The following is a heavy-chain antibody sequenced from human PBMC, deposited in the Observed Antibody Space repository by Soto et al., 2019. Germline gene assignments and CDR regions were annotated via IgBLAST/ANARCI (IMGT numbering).Heavy chain of an antibody. CDR3: VSIALRFCSGPNCFKLDY. V-gene: IGHV3-43*01. CDR1: GFTLDDYT. Sequence: GSLRLSCAASGFTLDDYTMHWVRQAPGRGLEWVSLITWDGARTYYADSVKGRFTISRDNSKNSLYLRMNSLRDEDSALYYCVSIALRFCSGPNCFKLDYWGQGTLVTVSS. CDR2: ITWDGART. D-gene: IGHD3-3*01. J-gene: IGHJ4*02.